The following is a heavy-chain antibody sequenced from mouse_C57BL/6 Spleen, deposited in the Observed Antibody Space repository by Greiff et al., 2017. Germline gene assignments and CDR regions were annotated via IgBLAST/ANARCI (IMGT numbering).Heavy chain of an antibody. V-gene: IGHV1-50*01. CDR1: GYTFTSYW. CDR2: IDPSDSYT. CDR3: ARSYYGSSRFAY. Sequence: VQLQQPGAELVKPGASVKLSCKASGYTFTSYWMQWVKQRPGQGLEWIGEIDPSDSYTNYNQKFKGKATLTVDTSSSTAYMQLSSLTSEDSAVYYCARSYYGSSRFAYWGQGTLVTVSA. J-gene: IGHJ3*01. D-gene: IGHD1-1*01.